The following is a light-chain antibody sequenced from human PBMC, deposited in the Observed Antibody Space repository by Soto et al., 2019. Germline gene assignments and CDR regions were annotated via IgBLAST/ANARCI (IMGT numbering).Light chain of an antibody. J-gene: IGKJ4*01. Sequence: EIVMTQSPATLSVSPGQTATLSCRASQSVGSAVAWYQHKPGQAPRLLIVGASIRATRVPGRFSGGGSGTEFTLTISSLQSEDFAVYSCQQYKNWPPLTCGGGTTVEVK. CDR1: QSVGSA. V-gene: IGKV3-15*01. CDR3: QQYKNWPPLT. CDR2: GAS.